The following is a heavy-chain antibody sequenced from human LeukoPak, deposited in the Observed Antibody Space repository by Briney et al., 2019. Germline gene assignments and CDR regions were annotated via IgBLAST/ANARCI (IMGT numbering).Heavy chain of an antibody. J-gene: IGHJ4*02. D-gene: IGHD3-22*01. CDR2: IKQDGSAK. Sequence: GGSLRLSCAASGFTFSTYWMTWVRQAPGKGLEWVAHIKQDGSAKYYVDSLRGRFSISRDNVKNSLFLQMNSLSAEDTAVYYCARCPYDSTGYYSVPSHLDYWGQGTLVTVSS. CDR1: GFTFSTYW. CDR3: ARCPYDSTGYYSVPSHLDY. V-gene: IGHV3-7*01.